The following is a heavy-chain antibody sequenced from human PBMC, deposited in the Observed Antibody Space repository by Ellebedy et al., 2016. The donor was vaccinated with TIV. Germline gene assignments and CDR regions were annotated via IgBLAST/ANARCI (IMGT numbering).Heavy chain of an antibody. CDR1: GFSVSSNY. CDR3: ARVRSSAFEI. V-gene: IGHV3-53*01. CDR2: IYTGDST. J-gene: IGHJ3*02. Sequence: PGGSLTLSCAASGFSVSSNYVSWVSQAPGKGLEWVSYIYTGDSTYHADSVKGRFTISRDKSKNTVSLQMNSLRVEDTAVYYCARVRSSAFEIWGQGTMVTVSS.